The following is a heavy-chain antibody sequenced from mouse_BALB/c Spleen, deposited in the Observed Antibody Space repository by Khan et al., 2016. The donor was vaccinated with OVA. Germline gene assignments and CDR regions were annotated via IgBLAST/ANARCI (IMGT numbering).Heavy chain of an antibody. J-gene: IGHJ3*01. CDR2: INPCAGDT. Sequence: QIQLLQSGAELVKPGASVKLSCKASGYTFTSYYMYWVKQTPGQGFEWIGGINPCAGDTTFTEKFKSQFTLSVDKSSSTAYMQLSSLTSEDSAVYYCTRAGYGTFAYWGQGTLVTVSA. V-gene: IGHV1S81*02. CDR1: GYTFTSYY. D-gene: IGHD2-1*01. CDR3: TRAGYGTFAY.